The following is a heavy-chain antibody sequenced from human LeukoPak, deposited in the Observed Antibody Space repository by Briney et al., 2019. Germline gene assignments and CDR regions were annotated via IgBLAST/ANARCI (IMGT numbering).Heavy chain of an antibody. CDR1: GGSMSPYY. CDR2: VFYSGNT. CDR3: AKGTRFDP. D-gene: IGHD1-7*01. Sequence: PLETLSLTCTVSGGSMSPYYWNWIRQAPGKGLEWIGYVFYSGNTYYNPSLRGRVTISIDTSKSQFSLNLSSVTAADTAVYFCAKGTRFDPWGQGTLVTVSS. J-gene: IGHJ5*02. V-gene: IGHV4-59*01.